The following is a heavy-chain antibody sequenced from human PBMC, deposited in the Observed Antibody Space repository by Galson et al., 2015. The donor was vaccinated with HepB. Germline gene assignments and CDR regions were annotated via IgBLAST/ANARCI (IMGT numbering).Heavy chain of an antibody. CDR1: GGSISSSSYY. Sequence: TLSLTCTVSGGSISSSSYYWGWIRQPPGKGLEWIGYIYYSGSTYYNPSLKSRVTISVDTSKNQFSLKLSSVTAADTAVYYCARAETYYYDSSGYHTLYYFDYYGMDVWGQGTTVTVSS. CDR2: IYYSGST. J-gene: IGHJ6*02. D-gene: IGHD3-22*01. CDR3: ARAETYYYDSSGYHTLYYFDYYGMDV. V-gene: IGHV4-31*03.